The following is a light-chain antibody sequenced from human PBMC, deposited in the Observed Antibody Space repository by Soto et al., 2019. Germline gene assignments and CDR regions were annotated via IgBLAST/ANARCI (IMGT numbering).Light chain of an antibody. Sequence: EFVLTQSPGTLSLSPGERATLSCRASQSVGSNSLAWYQQKPGPAPRILIYAASTSATVIPDRFSGSGSGTNFSLTISRLEPEDVAVYYCQQYGSSSPLTFGGGTKVEIK. CDR1: QSVGSNS. CDR2: AAS. J-gene: IGKJ4*01. V-gene: IGKV3-20*01. CDR3: QQYGSSSPLT.